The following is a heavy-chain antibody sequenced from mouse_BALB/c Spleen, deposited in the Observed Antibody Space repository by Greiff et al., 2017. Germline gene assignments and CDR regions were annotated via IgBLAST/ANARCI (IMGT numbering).Heavy chain of an antibody. CDR1: GYTFTSYT. CDR3: ARGHYYGSRGIFMDY. V-gene: IGHV1-4*01. CDR2: INPSSGYT. D-gene: IGHD1-1*01. J-gene: IGHJ4*01. Sequence: QVQLKQSGAELARPGASVKMSCKASGYTFTSYTMHWVKQRPGQGLEWIGYINPSSGYTNYNQKFKDKATLTADKSSSTAYMQLSSLTSEDSAVYYCARGHYYGSRGIFMDYWGQGTSVTVSS.